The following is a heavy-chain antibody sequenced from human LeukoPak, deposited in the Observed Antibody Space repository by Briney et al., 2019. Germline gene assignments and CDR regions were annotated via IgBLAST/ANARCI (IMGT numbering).Heavy chain of an antibody. V-gene: IGHV3-23*01. CDR3: ARVDSGNYDY. J-gene: IGHJ4*02. CDR1: GFRSSSYV. CDR2: IDGSDGAS. D-gene: IGHD1-26*01. Sequence: PGGSLRLSCAASGFRSSSYVMSWVRQAPGKGLEYVSSIDGSDGASYYADSVKGRFTISRDNSKNTLFLQMNSLRVEDTAVYYCARVDSGNYDYWGQGTLLTVSS.